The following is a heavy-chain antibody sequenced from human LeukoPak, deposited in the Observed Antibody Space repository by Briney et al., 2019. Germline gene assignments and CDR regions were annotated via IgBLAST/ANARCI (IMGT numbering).Heavy chain of an antibody. CDR3: AKEARDCRGGSCYSFFFDS. V-gene: IGHV3-30*02. J-gene: IGHJ4*02. CDR1: GFIFSNYG. CDR2: IRYDGSHK. D-gene: IGHD2-15*01. Sequence: GGSLRLSCTASGFIFSNYGIHWVRQAPGKGLEWVAYIRYDGSHKEYADAVKGRSTISRDNSKNTLYLQMDSLGAEDTAVYYCAKEARDCRGGSCYSFFFDSWGQGTLVTVSS.